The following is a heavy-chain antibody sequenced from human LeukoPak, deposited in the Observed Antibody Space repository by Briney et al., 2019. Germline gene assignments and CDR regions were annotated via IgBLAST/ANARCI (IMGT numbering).Heavy chain of an antibody. J-gene: IGHJ6*04. CDR3: ARDQGTGGGYYYYGMDV. D-gene: IGHD1-14*01. Sequence: SVKVSCKASGGTFSSYAISWVRQAPGQGLEWMGGIIPIFGTANYAQKFQGRVTITADESMSTAYMELSSLGSEDTAVYYCARDQGTGGGYYYYGMDVWGKGTTVTVSS. CDR2: IIPIFGTA. CDR1: GGTFSSYA. V-gene: IGHV1-69*13.